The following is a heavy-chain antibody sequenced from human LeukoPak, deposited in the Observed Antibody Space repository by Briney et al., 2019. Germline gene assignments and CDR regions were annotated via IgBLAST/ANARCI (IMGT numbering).Heavy chain of an antibody. CDR2: IYYSGST. CDR1: GGSISSYY. V-gene: IGHV4-59*01. J-gene: IGHJ4*02. Sequence: PSETLSLTCTVSGGSISSYYWSWIRQPPGKGLEWIGYIYYSGSTNYNPSLKSRVTISVDTSKNQFSLKLSSVTAADTAVYYCARGVYYYDSGGPEDYWGQGTLVTVSS. CDR3: ARGVYYYDSGGPEDY. D-gene: IGHD3-22*01.